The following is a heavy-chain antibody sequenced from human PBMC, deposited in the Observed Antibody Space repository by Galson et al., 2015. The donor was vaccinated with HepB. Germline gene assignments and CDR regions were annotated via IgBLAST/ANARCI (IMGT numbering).Heavy chain of an antibody. CDR1: GFTFTNSG. D-gene: IGHD6-13*01. J-gene: IGHJ4*02. CDR3: AKDTSHEEAAGLFDY. V-gene: IGHV3-30*18. Sequence: SLRLSCAASGFTFTNSGIHWVRQAPGKGLERVAVISYDGSHKYYADSVKGRFTISRDNSKNMVYLQMNSLREEDTAVYYCAKDTSHEEAAGLFDYWGQGTLVTVSS. CDR2: ISYDGSHK.